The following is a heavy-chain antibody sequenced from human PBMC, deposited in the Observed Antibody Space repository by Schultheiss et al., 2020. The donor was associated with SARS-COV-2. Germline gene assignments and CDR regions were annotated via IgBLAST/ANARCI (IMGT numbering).Heavy chain of an antibody. J-gene: IGHJ6*02. CDR3: AREFVATGGGRDYYGMDV. D-gene: IGHD3-16*01. CDR2: IKQDGSEK. Sequence: GGSLRLSCAASGFTFDDYAMHWVRQAPGKGLEWVANIKQDGSEKYYVDSVKGRFTISRDNAKNSLYLQMNSLRAEDTAVYYCAREFVATGGGRDYYGMDVWGQGTTVTVSS. V-gene: IGHV3-7*03. CDR1: GFTFDDYA.